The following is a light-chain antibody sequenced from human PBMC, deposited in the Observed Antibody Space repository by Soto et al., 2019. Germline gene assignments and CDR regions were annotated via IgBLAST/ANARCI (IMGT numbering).Light chain of an antibody. Sequence: IVLTHSPATLSLSPWERATLSCRASQSVNNNLAWYQQKLGQAPRVLIYGASTRATGIPARFTGSGSGTEFILTITSLQSEDSAVYYCQEYNTWPWTFGQGTKVDIK. J-gene: IGKJ1*01. V-gene: IGKV3-15*01. CDR1: QSVNNN. CDR3: QEYNTWPWT. CDR2: GAS.